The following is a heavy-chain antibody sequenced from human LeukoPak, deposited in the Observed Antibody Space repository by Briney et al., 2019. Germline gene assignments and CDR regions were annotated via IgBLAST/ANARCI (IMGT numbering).Heavy chain of an antibody. J-gene: IGHJ1*01. D-gene: IGHD2-15*01. Sequence: ASVTVSCKASGGTFTNYGVNWVRHPPRQGLELMGRIIPTYSAAHYDQRFHSRLTITTDDSANTAHMTLSSLTSDDTAVYYCASQDASICSESGGSPTYSDWGQGTLVTVSS. V-gene: IGHV1-69*05. CDR1: GGTFTNYG. CDR3: ASQDASICSESGGSPTYSD. CDR2: IIPTYSAA.